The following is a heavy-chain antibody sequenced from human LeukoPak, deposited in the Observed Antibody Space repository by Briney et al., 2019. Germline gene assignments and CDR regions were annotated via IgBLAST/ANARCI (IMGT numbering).Heavy chain of an antibody. CDR1: GGSFSGYY. J-gene: IGHJ4*02. CDR2: INHSGST. Sequence: PSETLSLTCAVYGGSFSGYYWSWIRQPPGKGLEWIGEINHSGSTNYNPSLKSRVTISVDTSKNQFSLKLSSVTAADTAVYCCAGHTGYSSSWYHPRFDYWGQGTLVTVSS. CDR3: AGHTGYSSSWYHPRFDY. V-gene: IGHV4-34*01. D-gene: IGHD6-13*01.